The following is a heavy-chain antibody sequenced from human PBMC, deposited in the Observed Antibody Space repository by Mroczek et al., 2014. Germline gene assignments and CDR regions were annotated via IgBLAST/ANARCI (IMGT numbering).Heavy chain of an antibody. CDR2: INHSGST. J-gene: IGHJ4*02. Sequence: QVQLQQWGAGLLKPSETLSLTCAVYGGSFSGYYWSWIRQPPGKGLEWIGEINHSGSTNYNPSLKSRVTISVDTSKNQFSLKLSSVTAADTAVYYCARGHTARAFDYWGQGTLVTVSS. V-gene: IGHV4-34*01. D-gene: IGHD5-18*01. CDR3: ARGHTARAFDY. CDR1: GGSFSGYY.